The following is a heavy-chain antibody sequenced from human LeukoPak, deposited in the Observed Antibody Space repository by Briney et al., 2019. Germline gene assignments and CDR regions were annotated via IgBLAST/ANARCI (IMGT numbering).Heavy chain of an antibody. J-gene: IGHJ4*02. D-gene: IGHD3-16*02. CDR2: FDPEDGET. CDR3: ATGYDYVWGSYRYTGFDY. V-gene: IGHV1-24*01. CDR1: GYTLTELS. Sequence: ASVKVSCKVSGYTLTELSMHWVRQAPGKRLEWMGGFDPEDGETIYAQKFQGRVTMTEDTSTDTAYMELSSLRSEDTAVYYCATGYDYVWGSYRYTGFDYWGQGTLVTVSS.